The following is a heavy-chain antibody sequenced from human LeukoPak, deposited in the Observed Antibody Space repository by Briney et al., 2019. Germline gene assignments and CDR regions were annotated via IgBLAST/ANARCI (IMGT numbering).Heavy chain of an antibody. V-gene: IGHV4-4*07. Sequence: SETLSLTCTVSGGSISSYYWSWIRQPAGKGLEWIGRIYTGGTTNYNPSLKSRVTMSVDTSKNQFSLKLSSVTAADTAVYYCARGGFYGDYVHWGQGTLVTVSS. D-gene: IGHD4-17*01. J-gene: IGHJ4*02. CDR1: GGSISSYY. CDR3: ARGGFYGDYVH. CDR2: IYTGGTT.